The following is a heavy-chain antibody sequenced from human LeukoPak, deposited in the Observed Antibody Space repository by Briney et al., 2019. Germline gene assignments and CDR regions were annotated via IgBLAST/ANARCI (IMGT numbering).Heavy chain of an antibody. CDR1: GGSFSGFY. CDR3: ARGGLAETSGYYLPTDDY. CDR2: INHGGST. V-gene: IGHV4-34*01. D-gene: IGHD3-22*01. J-gene: IGHJ4*02. Sequence: SETLSLTCAVYGGSFSGFYWSWIRQPPGKGLEWIGEINHGGSTNYNPSLKSRVTISVDTSKNQFSLKLSSVTAADTAVYYCARGGLAETSGYYLPTDDYWGQGTLVTVSS.